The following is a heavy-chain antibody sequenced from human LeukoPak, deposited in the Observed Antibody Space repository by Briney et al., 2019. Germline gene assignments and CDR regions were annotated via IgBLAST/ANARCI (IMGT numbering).Heavy chain of an antibody. CDR3: ARDQEGFDY. V-gene: IGHV1-46*01. CDR2: IYPRDGST. CDR1: GYTFTNNY. J-gene: IGHJ4*02. Sequence: ASVKVSCKASGYTFTNNYLHWVRQAPGQGLEWMGMIYPRDGSTSYAQNFQGRVTVTRDTSTTTVHMELRGLRFEDTAVYYCARDQEGFDYWGQGTVVTVSS.